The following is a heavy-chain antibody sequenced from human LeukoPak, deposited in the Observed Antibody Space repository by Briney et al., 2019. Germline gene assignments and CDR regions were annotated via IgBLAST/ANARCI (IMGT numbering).Heavy chain of an antibody. CDR3: ASWPPNYGDYEGWFDP. CDR1: GGSIKNYY. CDR2: IHDSGST. D-gene: IGHD4-17*01. Sequence: PSETLSLTCTVYGGSIKNYYWTWIRQPPGKGLEWIGYIHDSGSTNYNPSLKSRVTISVDTSKNLFSLKLNSVTAADTAVYYCASWPPNYGDYEGWFDPWGQGTLVTVSS. J-gene: IGHJ5*02. V-gene: IGHV4-59*08.